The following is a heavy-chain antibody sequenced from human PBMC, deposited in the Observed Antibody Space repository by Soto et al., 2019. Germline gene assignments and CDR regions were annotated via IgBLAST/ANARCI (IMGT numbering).Heavy chain of an antibody. V-gene: IGHV1-8*02. J-gene: IGHJ5*02. Sequence: ASVKVSCKASGYTFTSYYMHWVRQAPGQGLECMGWMNPYSGNTNYAQKFQGRVTMTRNTSISTAYMEMSSLKSEDTAVYYCARGAPLYYDILTGGSPKFDPWGQGTLVTVSS. CDR1: GYTFTSYY. CDR3: ARGAPLYYDILTGGSPKFDP. CDR2: MNPYSGNT. D-gene: IGHD3-9*01.